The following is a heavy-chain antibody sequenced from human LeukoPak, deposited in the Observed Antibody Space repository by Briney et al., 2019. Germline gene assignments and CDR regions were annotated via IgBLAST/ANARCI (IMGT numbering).Heavy chain of an antibody. J-gene: IGHJ4*02. CDR1: GFTFSSYW. Sequence: PGGSLRLSCAASGFTFSSYWMSWVRQAPGEGRERVANIKQDGSVKYYVDSVKGRFTISRDNAKNSLYLQMNSLRAEDTAVYYCARDFMITFGGVIVYYFDYWGQGTLVTVSS. CDR2: IKQDGSVK. D-gene: IGHD3-16*02. CDR3: ARDFMITFGGVIVYYFDY. V-gene: IGHV3-7*01.